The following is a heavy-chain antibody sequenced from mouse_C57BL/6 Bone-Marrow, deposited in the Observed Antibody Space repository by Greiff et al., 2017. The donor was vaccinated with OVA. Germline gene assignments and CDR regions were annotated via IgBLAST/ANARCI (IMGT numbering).Heavy chain of an antibody. CDR1: SYTFTSYW. D-gene: IGHD2-4*01. CDR2: IDPSDSYT. CDR3: ARSNYDYDGPYAMDY. Sequence: QVQLQQPGAELVKPGASVKLSCKASSYTFTSYWMQWVKQRPGQGLEWIGEIDPSDSYTNYNQKFKGKATLTVDTSSSTAYMQLSSLTSEDSAVYYGARSNYDYDGPYAMDYWGQGTSVTVSS. J-gene: IGHJ4*01. V-gene: IGHV1-50*01.